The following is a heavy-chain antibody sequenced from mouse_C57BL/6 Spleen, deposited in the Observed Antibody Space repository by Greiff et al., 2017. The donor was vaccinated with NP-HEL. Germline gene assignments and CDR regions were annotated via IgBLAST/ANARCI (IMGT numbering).Heavy chain of an antibody. D-gene: IGHD2-4*01. CDR2: ISDGGSYT. CDR1: GFTFSSYA. CDR3: AREGIYYDYDDGAWFAY. Sequence: DVMLVESGGGLVKPGGSLKLSCAASGFTFSSYAMSWVRQTPEKRLEWVATISDGGSYTYYPDNVKGRFTISRDNAKNNLYLQMSHLKSEDTAMYYCAREGIYYDYDDGAWFAYWGQGTLVTVSA. V-gene: IGHV5-4*01. J-gene: IGHJ3*01.